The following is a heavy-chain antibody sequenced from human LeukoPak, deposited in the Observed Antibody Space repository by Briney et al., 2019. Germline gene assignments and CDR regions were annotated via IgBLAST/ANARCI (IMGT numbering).Heavy chain of an antibody. CDR2: IIPIFGTA. CDR1: GGTFSSYA. V-gene: IGHV1-69*13. D-gene: IGHD5-18*01. J-gene: IGHJ5*02. CDR3: ARARLSGYSYGTNWFDP. Sequence: ASVKVSCKASGGTFSSYAISWVRQAPGQGLEWMGGIIPIFGTANYAQKFQGRVTITADESTSTAYMELSSLRSEDTAAYYCARARLSGYSYGTNWFDPWGQGTLVTVSS.